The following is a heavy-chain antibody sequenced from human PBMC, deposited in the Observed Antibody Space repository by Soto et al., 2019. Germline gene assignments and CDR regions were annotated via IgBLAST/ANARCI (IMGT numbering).Heavy chain of an antibody. D-gene: IGHD4-17*01. Sequence: QVQLVESGGGVVQPGRSLRLSCAASGFTFSTYGMHWVRQAPGKGLEWVAVISYAGSNKYSADSVKGRFTISRDNSKNTLYLQMTSLRPEDTAVYYWAKELVDYGDPFDYWCPGTRVTVSS. CDR1: GFTFSTYG. CDR3: AKELVDYGDPFDY. V-gene: IGHV3-30*18. J-gene: IGHJ4*02. CDR2: ISYAGSNK.